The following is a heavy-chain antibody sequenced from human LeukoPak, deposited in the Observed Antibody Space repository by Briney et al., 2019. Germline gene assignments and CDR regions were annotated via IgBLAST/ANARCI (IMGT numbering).Heavy chain of an antibody. Sequence: GGSLRLSCAASGFTFSSYAMSWVRQAPGKGLEWVSAISGSGGSTYYADSVKGRFTISRDNPKNTLYLQMNNLRVEDTALYYCAKVNYGDVWGWFDPWGQGTLVTVSS. CDR2: ISGSGGST. CDR1: GFTFSSYA. CDR3: AKVNYGDVWGWFDP. D-gene: IGHD4-17*01. J-gene: IGHJ5*02. V-gene: IGHV3-23*01.